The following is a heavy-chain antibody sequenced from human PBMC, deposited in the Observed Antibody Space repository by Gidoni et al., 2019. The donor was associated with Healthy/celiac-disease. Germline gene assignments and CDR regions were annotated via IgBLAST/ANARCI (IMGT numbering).Heavy chain of an antibody. V-gene: IGHV3-48*03. Sequence: EVQLVESGGGLVQPGGSLRLSCAASGFTFSSYEMNWVRQAPGKGLEWVSYISSSGSTIYYAASVKGRFTISRDNAKNSLYLQMNSLRAEDTAVYYCARDAVPTLFDYWGQGTLVTVSS. CDR3: ARDAVPTLFDY. CDR2: ISSSGSTI. D-gene: IGHD6-6*01. J-gene: IGHJ4*02. CDR1: GFTFSSYE.